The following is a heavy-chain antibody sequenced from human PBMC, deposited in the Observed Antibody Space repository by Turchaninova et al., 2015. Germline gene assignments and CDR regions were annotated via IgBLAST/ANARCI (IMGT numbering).Heavy chain of an antibody. V-gene: IGHV3-74*01. Sequence: EVQLVESGGGLVQPGGSLRLSCAASGLNLSIYAMAWVRQAPVKGLVWVSRINYDGTTTNYPDSVKGRFTVSRDNAKNTLYLQMHSLRAEDTAVYYCVRDNWGPDTWGRGTLVTVSS. CDR3: VRDNWGPDT. D-gene: IGHD3-16*01. CDR1: GLNLSIYA. CDR2: INYDGTTT. J-gene: IGHJ4*02.